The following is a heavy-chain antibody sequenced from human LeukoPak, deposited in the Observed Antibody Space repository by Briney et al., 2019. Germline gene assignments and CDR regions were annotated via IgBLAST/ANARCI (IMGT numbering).Heavy chain of an antibody. CDR1: GGSISSSSYY. V-gene: IGHV4-39*01. CDR2: IYYSGSI. Sequence: SETLSLTCTVSGGSISSSSYYWGWIRQPPGKGLEWIGSIYYSGSIYYNPSLKSRVTISVDTSENQFSLKLSSVTAADTAVYYCARTKEYNWNYRYYFDFWGQGTLVTVSS. CDR3: ARTKEYNWNYRYYFDF. J-gene: IGHJ4*02. D-gene: IGHD1-7*01.